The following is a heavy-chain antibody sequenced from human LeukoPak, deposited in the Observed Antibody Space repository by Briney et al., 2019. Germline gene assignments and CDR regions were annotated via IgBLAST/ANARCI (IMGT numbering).Heavy chain of an antibody. CDR3: ASRYSYGLIDAFDI. V-gene: IGHV3-30*03. CDR1: GFTFSSYG. CDR2: ISYDGSNK. Sequence: GGSLRLSCAASGFTFSSYGMHWVRQAPGKGLEWVAVISYDGSNKYYADSVKGRFTISRDNSKNTLYLQMNSLRAEDTAVYYCASRYSYGLIDAFDIWGQGTMVTVSS. D-gene: IGHD5-18*01. J-gene: IGHJ3*02.